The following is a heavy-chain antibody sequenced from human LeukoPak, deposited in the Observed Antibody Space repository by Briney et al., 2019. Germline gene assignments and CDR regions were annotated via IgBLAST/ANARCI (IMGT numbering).Heavy chain of an antibody. J-gene: IGHJ2*01. CDR2: IYYSGST. Sequence: SETLSLTCTVSGGSISSYYWSWIRQPPGKGLEWIGYIYYSGSTNYNPSLKSRVTISVDTSKNQFSLKLSSVTAADTAVYYRARGPRGRPSYWYFDLWGRGTLVTVSS. CDR3: ARGPRGRPSYWYFDL. V-gene: IGHV4-59*01. D-gene: IGHD1-26*01. CDR1: GGSISSYY.